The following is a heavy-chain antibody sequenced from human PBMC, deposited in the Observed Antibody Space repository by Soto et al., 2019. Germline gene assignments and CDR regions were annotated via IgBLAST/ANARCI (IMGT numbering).Heavy chain of an antibody. J-gene: IGHJ3*02. CDR2: IYYSGST. D-gene: IGHD2-15*01. V-gene: IGHV4-39*01. CDR3: ARQGPYCSGGSCYKFSAFDI. Sequence: SETLSLTCTVSGGSISSSSYYWGWIRQPPGKGLEWIGSIYYSGSTYYNPSLKSRVTISVDTSKNQFSLKLSSVTAADTAVYYCARQGPYCSGGSCYKFSAFDIWGQGTMVTVSS. CDR1: GGSISSSSYY.